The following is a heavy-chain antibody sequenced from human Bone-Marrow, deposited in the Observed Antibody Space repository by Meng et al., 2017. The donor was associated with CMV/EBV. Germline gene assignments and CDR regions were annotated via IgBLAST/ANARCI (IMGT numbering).Heavy chain of an antibody. CDR3: AREALTYDDFWSGYYNYYYYGMDV. V-gene: IGHV3-48*04. D-gene: IGHD3-3*01. CDR2: ISSSSSTI. CDR1: GFTFSSYS. Sequence: GRALRLSCAASGFTFSSYSMNWVRQAPGKGLEWVSYISSSSSTIYYADSVKGRFTISRDNAKNSLYLQMNSLRAEDTAVYYCAREALTYDDFWSGYYNYYYYGMDVWGQGTTVTVSS. J-gene: IGHJ6*02.